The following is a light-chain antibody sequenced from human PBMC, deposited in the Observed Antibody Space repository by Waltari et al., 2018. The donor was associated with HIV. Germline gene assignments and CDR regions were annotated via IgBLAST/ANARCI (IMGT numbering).Light chain of an antibody. CDR1: SSDVGGYNY. V-gene: IGLV2-14*01. CDR3: SSYTSSSTRV. Sequence: QSALTQPASVSGSPGQSITISCTGTSSDVGGYNYVSWYQQHSGKAPKLMIYEVSNRPSGVSNRFSGSKSGNTASLTISGLQAEDEADYYCSSYTSSSTRVFGGGTNLTVL. J-gene: IGLJ3*02. CDR2: EVS.